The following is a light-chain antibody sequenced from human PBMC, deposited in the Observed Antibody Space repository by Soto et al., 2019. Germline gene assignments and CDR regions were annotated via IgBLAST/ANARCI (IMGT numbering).Light chain of an antibody. Sequence: EIVLTQSPATLSLSPGERVTLSCRASQSVSSYLAWYQQKPGQAPRLLIYDASNRATGIPARFSGSGSGTDFTLTISCLEPEDFAVYYCQQRSNWPSITFGQGTRLEIK. CDR1: QSVSSY. V-gene: IGKV3-11*01. CDR3: QQRSNWPSIT. J-gene: IGKJ5*01. CDR2: DAS.